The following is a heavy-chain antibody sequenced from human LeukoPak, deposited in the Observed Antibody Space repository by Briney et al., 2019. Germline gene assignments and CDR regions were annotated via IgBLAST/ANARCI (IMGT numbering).Heavy chain of an antibody. CDR1: GGSISGSYW. J-gene: IGHJ6*03. V-gene: IGHV4-4*02. Sequence: SETLSLTCGVSGGSISGSYWWSWVRQPPGKGLEWIGEIHHSGSTNYNPSLKSRVTISMDKSKNQFSLNLSSVTAADTAVYYCASNRRFYYYYYMDVWGKGTTVTVSS. CDR2: IHHSGST. CDR3: ASNRRFYYYYYMDV. D-gene: IGHD2/OR15-2a*01.